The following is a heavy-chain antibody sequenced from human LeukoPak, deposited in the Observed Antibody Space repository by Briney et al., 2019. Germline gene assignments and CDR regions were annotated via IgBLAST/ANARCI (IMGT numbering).Heavy chain of an antibody. V-gene: IGHV4-39*07. J-gene: IGHJ4*02. CDR1: GGSISSSSYY. CDR2: IYYSGST. Sequence: SETLSLTCTVSGGSISSSSYYWGWIRQPPGKGLEWIGSIYYSGSTYYNPSLKSRVTISVDTSKNQSSLKLSSVTAADTAVYYCARDTYYYDSSGRRFDYWGQGTLVTVSS. CDR3: ARDTYYYDSSGRRFDY. D-gene: IGHD3-22*01.